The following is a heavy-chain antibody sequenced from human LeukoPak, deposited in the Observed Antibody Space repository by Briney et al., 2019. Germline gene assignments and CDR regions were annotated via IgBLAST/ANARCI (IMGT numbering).Heavy chain of an antibody. J-gene: IGHJ4*02. CDR1: GFTFSSYA. D-gene: IGHD5-24*01. CDR3: TVQRGGDGYNTFDY. CDR2: LSGSGDDT. Sequence: QAGGSLRLSCAASGFTFSSYAMSWVRQAPGKGLEWVSALSGSGDDTYYADSVKGRFTISRDNSKNTLYLQMNSLRAEDTAVYYCTVQRGGDGYNTFDYWGQVTLVTVSS. V-gene: IGHV3-23*01.